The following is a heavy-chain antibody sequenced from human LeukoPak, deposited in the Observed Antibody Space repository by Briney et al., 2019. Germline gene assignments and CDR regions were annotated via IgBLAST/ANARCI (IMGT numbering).Heavy chain of an antibody. CDR1: GGSLSGYY. CDR3: ARDSGAIKGRYNWFDP. Sequence: PSETLSLTCAVYGGSLSGYYWSWIRQPPGKGLEWIGEINHSGSTNYNPSLKSRVTISVDTSKNQFSLKLSSVTAADTAVYYCARDSGAIKGRYNWFDPWGQGTLVTVSS. D-gene: IGHD3-10*01. J-gene: IGHJ5*02. V-gene: IGHV4-34*01. CDR2: INHSGST.